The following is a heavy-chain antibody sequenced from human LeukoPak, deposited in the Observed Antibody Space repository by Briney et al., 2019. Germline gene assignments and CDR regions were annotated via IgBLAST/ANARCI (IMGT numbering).Heavy chain of an antibody. CDR3: AREVPGANWFDP. Sequence: ASVKVSCKASGYTFTSYAMNWVRQAPGQGLEWMGWMNPNSGNTGYAQKFQGRVTMTRNTSISTAYMELSSLRSEDMAVYYCAREVPGANWFDPWGQGTLVTVSS. CDR1: GYTFTSYA. D-gene: IGHD3-10*01. CDR2: MNPNSGNT. J-gene: IGHJ5*02. V-gene: IGHV1-8*02.